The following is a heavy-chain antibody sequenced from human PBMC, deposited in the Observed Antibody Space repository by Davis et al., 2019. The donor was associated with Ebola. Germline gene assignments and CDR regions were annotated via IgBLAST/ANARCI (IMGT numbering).Heavy chain of an antibody. CDR3: ARCLLWPRANFDY. CDR1: GGSFTGYY. CDR2: INHSGST. D-gene: IGHD5-12*01. J-gene: IGHJ4*02. V-gene: IGHV4-34*01. Sequence: MPPETLSLTCAVYGGSFTGYYWSWISHPPGKGLEWIGEINHSGSTNYNPSLKTQATISVDTSKNQFSLKLSSVTAAYTAVYYCARCLLWPRANFDYWGQGTLVTVSS.